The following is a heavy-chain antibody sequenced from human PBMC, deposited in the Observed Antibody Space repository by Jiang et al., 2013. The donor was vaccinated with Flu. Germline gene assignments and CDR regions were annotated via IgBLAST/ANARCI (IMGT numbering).Heavy chain of an antibody. CDR3: ARDGSGSYYWYFDL. J-gene: IGHJ2*01. Sequence: WVRQAPGQGLEWMGWINPNSGGTNYAQKFQGRVTMTRDTSISTAYMELSRLRSDDTAVYYCARDGSGSYYWYFDLWGRGTLVTVSS. V-gene: IGHV1-2*02. D-gene: IGHD1-26*01. CDR2: INPNSGGT.